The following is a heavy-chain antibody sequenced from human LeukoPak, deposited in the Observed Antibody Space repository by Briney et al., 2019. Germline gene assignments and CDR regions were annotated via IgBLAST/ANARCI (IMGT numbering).Heavy chain of an antibody. CDR3: ARDGVQVVQGGNDY. D-gene: IGHD3-10*01. V-gene: IGHV1-2*02. J-gene: IGHJ4*02. CDR2: INPNSGGT. Sequence: ASVKVSCKASGYTFTGHYMHWVRQAPGQGLEWMGWINPNSGGTNYAQKFQGRVTMTRDTSISTAYMELSRLRSDDTAVYYCARDGVQVVQGGNDYWGQGTLVTVSS. CDR1: GYTFTGHY.